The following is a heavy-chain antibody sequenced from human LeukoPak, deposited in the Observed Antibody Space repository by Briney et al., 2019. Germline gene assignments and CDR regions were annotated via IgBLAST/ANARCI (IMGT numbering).Heavy chain of an antibody. J-gene: IGHJ4*02. CDR2: ISYDGSNK. Sequence: SCKASGFTFSSYGMHWVRQAPGKGLEWVAVISYDGSNKYYADSVKGRFTISRDNSKNTLYLQMNSLRAEDTAVYYCAKDQPAAAGTAFDYWGQGTLVTVSS. CDR3: AKDQPAAAGTAFDY. CDR1: GFTFSSYG. V-gene: IGHV3-30*18. D-gene: IGHD6-13*01.